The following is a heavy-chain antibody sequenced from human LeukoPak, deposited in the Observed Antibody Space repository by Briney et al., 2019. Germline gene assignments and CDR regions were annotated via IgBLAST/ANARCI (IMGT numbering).Heavy chain of an antibody. D-gene: IGHD3-16*01. J-gene: IGHJ4*02. CDR1: GGSISSGDYC. V-gene: IGHV4-30-4*08. Sequence: SETLSLTCTVSGGSISSGDYCWSWIRQPPGKGLEWIGYIYYSGSTYYNSSLKSRVTISVDTSKNQFSLKLSSVTAADTAVYYCARDLRGGSDYWGQGTLVTVSS. CDR3: ARDLRGGSDY. CDR2: IYYSGST.